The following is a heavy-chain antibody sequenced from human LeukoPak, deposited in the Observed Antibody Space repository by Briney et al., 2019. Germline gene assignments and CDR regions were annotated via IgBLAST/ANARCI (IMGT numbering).Heavy chain of an antibody. Sequence: GGSLRLSCVGSGFTLSNYAMSWVRQAPGKGLEWVAAMNGSGGKKYYADSVKGRFTISRDNAKNTLYLQMNSLRAEDTAVYYCAKWGCNGGSCYPFDYWGQGTLVTVSS. J-gene: IGHJ4*02. D-gene: IGHD2-15*01. CDR2: MNGSGGKK. CDR3: AKWGCNGGSCYPFDY. CDR1: GFTLSNYA. V-gene: IGHV3-23*01.